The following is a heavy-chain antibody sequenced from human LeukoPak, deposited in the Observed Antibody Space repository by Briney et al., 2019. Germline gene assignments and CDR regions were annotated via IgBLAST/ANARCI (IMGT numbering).Heavy chain of an antibody. Sequence: ASVKVSRKTSGYTFTKYPIHWVRQAPGQRLEWVGWINTGNANTKYSEKLQGRVTITRDTSATTAYMELSSLTSEGTAVYYCAREEGYGRQYDNWGQGTLVTVSS. CDR1: GYTFTKYP. D-gene: IGHD5-18*01. V-gene: IGHV1-3*04. CDR2: INTGNANT. CDR3: AREEGYGRQYDN. J-gene: IGHJ4*02.